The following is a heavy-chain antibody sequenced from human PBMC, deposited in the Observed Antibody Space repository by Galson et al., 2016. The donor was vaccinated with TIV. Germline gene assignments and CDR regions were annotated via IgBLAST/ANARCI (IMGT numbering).Heavy chain of an antibody. CDR3: ARDTEDCSGFSCVWFDT. D-gene: IGHD2-15*01. Sequence: SVKVSCKASGYTFSDYYIHWVRQAPGQRLEWMGWINPNNDDTFYGQKFQGRVTMTRDTSISTVYMELSRLKSDDTAVYYCARDTEDCSGFSCVWFDTWGQGTLITVAS. CDR1: GYTFSDYY. V-gene: IGHV1-2*02. CDR2: INPNNDDT. J-gene: IGHJ5*02.